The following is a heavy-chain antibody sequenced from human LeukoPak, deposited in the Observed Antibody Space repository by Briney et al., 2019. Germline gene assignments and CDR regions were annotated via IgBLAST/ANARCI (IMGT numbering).Heavy chain of an antibody. CDR2: IKEDGSQK. V-gene: IGHV3-7*01. CDR3: VRDESAVPTFRFDY. D-gene: IGHD4-17*01. CDR1: GFSFSNYW. J-gene: IGHJ4*02. Sequence: PGGSLRLSCVVSGFSFSNYWMSWVRQAPGKGLEWVGNIKEDGSQKNYVGSVKDRFTISRDNAKNSLYLEMNSLRAEDTAVCYCVRDESAVPTFRFDYWGQGTLVAVSS.